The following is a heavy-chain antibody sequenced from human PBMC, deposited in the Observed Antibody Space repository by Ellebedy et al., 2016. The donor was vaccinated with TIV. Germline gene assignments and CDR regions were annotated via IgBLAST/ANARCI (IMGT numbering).Heavy chain of an antibody. CDR2: IYSGGST. Sequence: GESLKISCAASGFTFSDYYMSWIRQAPGKGLEWVSVIYSGGSTYYADSVKGRFTISRDNSKNTLYLQMNSLRAEDTAVYYCAREDSLDYWGQGTLVTVSS. CDR3: AREDSLDY. J-gene: IGHJ4*02. CDR1: GFTFSDYY. V-gene: IGHV3-66*01.